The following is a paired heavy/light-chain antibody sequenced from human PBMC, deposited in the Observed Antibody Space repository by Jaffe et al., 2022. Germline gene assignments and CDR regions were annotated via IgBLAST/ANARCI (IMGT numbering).Heavy chain of an antibody. D-gene: IGHD3-10*01. CDR3: AREGRGHEYGDYYFDH. J-gene: IGHJ4*02. V-gene: IGHV3-21*02. CDR1: GLTFNTYF. CDR2: ISSSSDYI. Sequence: EVQLVESGGGLVKPGGSLTLSCAASGLTFNTYFMHWVRQAPGKGLAWVSSISSSSDYIYYADSVKGRFTISRDNAKNSLYLQMNSLRAEDTAVYYCAREGRGHEYGDYYFDHWGQGTLVTVSS.
Light chain of an antibody. CDR3: QQSYNTPRT. CDR2: AAS. Sequence: DIQMTQSPSSLSASVGDRVTITCRASQTISTYLSWYQQRPGKAPNVLIYAASTLQSGVPSRFSGSRSGTNFTLTISSLQPEDFATYYCQQSYNTPRTFGQGTKVEIK. CDR1: QTISTY. J-gene: IGKJ1*01. V-gene: IGKV1-39*01.